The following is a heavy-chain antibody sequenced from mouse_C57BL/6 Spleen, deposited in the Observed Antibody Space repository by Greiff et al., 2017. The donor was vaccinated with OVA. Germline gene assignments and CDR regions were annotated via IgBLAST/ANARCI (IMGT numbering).Heavy chain of an antibody. CDR3: VRGWDNFDY. D-gene: IGHD3-3*01. CDR1: GFSFNTYA. CDR2: IRSKSNNYAT. V-gene: IGHV10-1*01. J-gene: IGHJ2*01. Sequence: EVKLVESGGGLVQPKGSLKLSCAASGFSFNTYAMNWVRQAPGKGLEWVARIRSKSNNYATYYADSVKDRFTISRDDSESMLYLQMNNLKTEDTAMYYCVRGWDNFDYWGQGTTLTVSS.